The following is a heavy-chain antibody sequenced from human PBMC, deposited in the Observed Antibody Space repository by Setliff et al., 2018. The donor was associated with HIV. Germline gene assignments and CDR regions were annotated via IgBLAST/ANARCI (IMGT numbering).Heavy chain of an antibody. CDR3: ARHAAGPDGPFDY. Sequence: KTSETLSLTCTVSGGSISSNNYYWGWIRQPPGKGLEWIGSIYYSGSTYYNPSLKSRVTISVDTSKNHFSLKLSSVIAADTAVYYCARHAAGPDGPFDYWGQGRQVTVSS. J-gene: IGHJ4*02. CDR2: IYYSGST. CDR1: GGSISSNNYY. V-gene: IGHV4-39*01.